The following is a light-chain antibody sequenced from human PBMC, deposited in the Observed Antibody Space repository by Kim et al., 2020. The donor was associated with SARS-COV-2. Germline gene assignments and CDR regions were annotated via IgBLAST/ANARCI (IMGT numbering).Light chain of an antibody. CDR3: KVWDSSSDHPV. Sequence: APGKWARVTPGGDKIGRICVRCYQEKRGQAPVLVIYYDSGQLSGIPERFSGSDSGNTAPLTISRVEAGDEADYYCKVWDSSSDHPVFGGGTQLTVL. J-gene: IGLJ3*02. CDR2: YDS. CDR1: KIGRIC. V-gene: IGLV3-21*04.